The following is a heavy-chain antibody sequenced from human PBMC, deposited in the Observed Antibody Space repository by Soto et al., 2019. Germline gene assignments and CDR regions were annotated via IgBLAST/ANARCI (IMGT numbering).Heavy chain of an antibody. CDR3: ERDTSGSSGCYGPWAFDP. Sequence: QVQLVQSGAEVKKPGSSVKVSCKASGGTFSSYAISWVRQAPGQGLEWMGGIIPIFGTANYAQKFQGRVTITADESTSTAYMELSSLRSEDTAVYYCERDTSGSSGCYGPWAFDPWGQGTLVTVSS. J-gene: IGHJ5*02. V-gene: IGHV1-69*01. CDR2: IIPIFGTA. CDR1: GGTFSSYA. D-gene: IGHD6-19*01.